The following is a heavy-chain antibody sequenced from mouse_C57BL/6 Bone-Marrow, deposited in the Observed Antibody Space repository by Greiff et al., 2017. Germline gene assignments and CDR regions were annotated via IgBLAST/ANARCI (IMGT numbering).Heavy chain of an antibody. V-gene: IGHV1-64*01. CDR1: GYTFTSYW. CDR3: ARDYGSSYWYFDV. Sequence: QVQLQQSGAELVKPGASVKLSCKASGYTFTSYWMHWVKQRPGQGLEWIGMIHPNSGSTNYNEKFKSKATLTVDTSSSTAYMELHSLTSEDSAVYFCARDYGSSYWYFDVWGTGTTVTVSS. D-gene: IGHD1-1*01. J-gene: IGHJ1*03. CDR2: IHPNSGST.